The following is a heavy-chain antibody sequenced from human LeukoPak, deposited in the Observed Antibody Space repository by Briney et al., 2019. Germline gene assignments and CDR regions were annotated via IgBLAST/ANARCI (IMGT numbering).Heavy chain of an antibody. CDR2: IYSGGST. J-gene: IGHJ3*02. Sequence: GGSLRLSCAASGFTVSSNYMSWVRQAPGKGLEWVSVIYSGGSTYYADSVKGRFTISRDNSKNTLYLQMNSLRADDTAVYYCAREGWDLNALDIWGQGTMVTVSP. CDR1: GFTVSSNY. CDR3: AREGWDLNALDI. V-gene: IGHV3-66*01. D-gene: IGHD1-26*01.